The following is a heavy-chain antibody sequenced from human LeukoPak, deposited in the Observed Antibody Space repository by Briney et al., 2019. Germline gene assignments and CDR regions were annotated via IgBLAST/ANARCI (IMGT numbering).Heavy chain of an antibody. CDR2: INSDGSST. Sequence: GGSLRLSCAASGFTFSSYWMHWVRQAPGKGLVWVSRINSDGSSTSYADSVKGRFTISRDNSKNTLYLQMNSLRAEDTAVFYCARGHADSSGSWYGRFDYWGQGALVTVSS. J-gene: IGHJ4*02. CDR1: GFTFSSYW. CDR3: ARGHADSSGSWYGRFDY. V-gene: IGHV3-74*01. D-gene: IGHD6-13*01.